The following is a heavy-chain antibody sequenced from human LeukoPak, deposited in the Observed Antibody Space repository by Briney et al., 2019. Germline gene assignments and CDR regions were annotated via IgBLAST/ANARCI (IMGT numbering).Heavy chain of an antibody. V-gene: IGHV4-59*12. Sequence: SETLSLTCTVSGGSISSYYWSWIRQPPGKGLEWIGYIYYSGSTNYNPSLKSRVTISVDTSKNQFSLKLSSVTAADTAVYYCARSAWAVGVTKGGYWFDPWGQGTLVTVSS. J-gene: IGHJ5*02. CDR2: IYYSGST. CDR3: ARSAWAVGVTKGGYWFDP. D-gene: IGHD1-26*01. CDR1: GGSISSYY.